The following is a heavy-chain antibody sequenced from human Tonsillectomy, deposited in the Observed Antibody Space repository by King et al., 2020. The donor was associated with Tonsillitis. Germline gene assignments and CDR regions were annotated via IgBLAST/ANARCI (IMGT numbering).Heavy chain of an antibody. CDR3: ARDGRGDWYFDL. V-gene: IGHV3-21*01. J-gene: IGHJ2*01. CDR1: GFTFSSYS. Sequence: VQLVEYGGGLVKPGGSLRLSCAASGFTFSSYSMNWVRQAPGKGLEWVSSISSTSTYIYYADSVKGRFTISRDNAKNSLYLQMNSLRAEDTAVYYCARDGRGDWYFDLGGRGTLVTVSS. CDR2: ISSTSTYI. D-gene: IGHD1-26*01.